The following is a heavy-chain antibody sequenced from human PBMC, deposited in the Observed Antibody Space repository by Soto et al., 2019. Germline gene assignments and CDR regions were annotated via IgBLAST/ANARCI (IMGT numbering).Heavy chain of an antibody. Sequence: QITLKESGPTLVKPTQTLTLTCTFPGFSFSSIGEGVGWIRQPPGKALDWLALIYWDDDKSYSTSLKSRLTITKDNSKNQVVLTMTNMDPVDTATYYCVQSRCGGDCLQSYSSHSYYGLDVWGQGTTVTFSS. CDR1: GFSFSSIGEG. CDR2: IYWDDDK. V-gene: IGHV2-5*02. CDR3: VQSRCGGDCLQSYSSHSYYGLDV. J-gene: IGHJ6*02. D-gene: IGHD2-21*02.